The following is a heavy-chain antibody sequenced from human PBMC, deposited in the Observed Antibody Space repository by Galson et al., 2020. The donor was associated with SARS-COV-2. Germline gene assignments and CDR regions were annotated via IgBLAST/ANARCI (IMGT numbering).Heavy chain of an antibody. V-gene: IGHV3-53*01. CDR1: GFTVSSNY. J-gene: IGHJ4*02. Sequence: GGSLRLSCAASGFTVSSNYMSWVRQAPGKGLEWVSVIYSGGSTYYADSVKGRFTISRDNSKNTLYLQMNSLRAEDTAVYYCARGSGGSGRVYFDYWGQGTLVTVSS. CDR2: IYSGGST. CDR3: ARGSGGSGRVYFDY. D-gene: IGHD3-10*01.